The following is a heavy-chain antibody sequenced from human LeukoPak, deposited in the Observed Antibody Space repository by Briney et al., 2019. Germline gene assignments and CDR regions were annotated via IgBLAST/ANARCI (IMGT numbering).Heavy chain of an antibody. CDR1: GFTFSSYS. CDR2: ISRGAITI. V-gene: IGHV3-48*04. D-gene: IGHD6-13*01. Sequence: SGGSLRLSCAASGFTFSSYSMNWVRQAPGKGLEWVSSISRGAITIYYTDSVKGRFTISRDNAKNALYLQMDSLRAEDTAVYYCARVGVLSSSWLLYWGQGTLVTVSS. J-gene: IGHJ4*02. CDR3: ARVGVLSSSWLLY.